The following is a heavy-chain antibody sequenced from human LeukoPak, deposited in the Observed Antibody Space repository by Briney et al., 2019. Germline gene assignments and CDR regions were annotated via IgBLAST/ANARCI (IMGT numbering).Heavy chain of an antibody. V-gene: IGHV4-61*02. J-gene: IGHJ4*02. Sequence: PSQTLSLTCTVSGGSISSGSYYWSWIRQPAGKGLEWIGRFYNSGSTNYNPSLKSRVTISVDTPKNQFSLKLSSVTAADTAVYYCTSSGSGSYNPPFDYWGQGTLVTVSS. CDR1: GGSISSGSYY. D-gene: IGHD3-10*01. CDR3: TSSGSGSYNPPFDY. CDR2: FYNSGST.